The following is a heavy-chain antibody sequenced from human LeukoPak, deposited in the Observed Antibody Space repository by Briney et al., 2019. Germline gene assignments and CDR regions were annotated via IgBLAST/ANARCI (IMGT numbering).Heavy chain of an antibody. CDR1: GDSISTSNSY. J-gene: IGHJ4*02. D-gene: IGHD1-26*01. Sequence: SETLSLTCTVSGDSISTSNSYWGWLRQPPGKGLEWIGSTYYSESTYYSPSLKRRVTISVDTSKNQFSLKLSSVTAADTAVYYCARQVGATTADYWGERTLVTVSS. V-gene: IGHV4-39*01. CDR2: TYYSEST. CDR3: ARQVGATTADY.